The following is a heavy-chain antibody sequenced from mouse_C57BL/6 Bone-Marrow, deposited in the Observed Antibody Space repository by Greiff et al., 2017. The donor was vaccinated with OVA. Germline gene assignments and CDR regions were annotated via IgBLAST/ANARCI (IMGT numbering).Heavy chain of an antibody. Sequence: VQLQQSVAELVRPGASVKLSCTASGFTIKNTYMHWVKQRPEQGLEWIGRIDPANGNTKYAPKFQGKATITADTSSNTAYLQLSSLTSEDNAIDYCARGSRGDYLDYWGQGTTLTVSS. CDR3: ARGSRGDYLDY. V-gene: IGHV14-3*01. J-gene: IGHJ2*01. D-gene: IGHD1-1*01. CDR1: GFTIKNTY. CDR2: IDPANGNT.